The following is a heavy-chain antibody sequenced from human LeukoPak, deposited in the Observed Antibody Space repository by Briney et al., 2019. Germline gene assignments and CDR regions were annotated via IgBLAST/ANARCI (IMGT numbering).Heavy chain of an antibody. CDR2: MNPNTGNT. Sequence: ASVRVSCKASRYTITSYDINWVRQATGQGLEWMGWMNPNTGNTGYAQKFQGRVTMTRDTSISTAYMELSRLRSDDTAVYYCARDSTYYYDSSGYYSFDYWGQGTLVTVSS. J-gene: IGHJ4*02. CDR3: ARDSTYYYDSSGYYSFDY. CDR1: RYTITSYD. D-gene: IGHD3-22*01. V-gene: IGHV1-8*02.